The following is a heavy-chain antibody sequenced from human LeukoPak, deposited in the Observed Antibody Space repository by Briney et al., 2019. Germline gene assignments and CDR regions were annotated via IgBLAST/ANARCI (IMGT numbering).Heavy chain of an antibody. D-gene: IGHD6-13*01. J-gene: IGHJ4*02. CDR2: INPNSGGT. CDR3: ARDDRTIAAAGTPDY. CDR1: GGTFSSYA. Sequence: ASVTVSCTASGGTFSSYAISWVRQAPGQGLEWMGRINPNSGGTNYAQKFQGRVTMTRDTSISTAYMELSRLRSDDTAVYYCARDDRTIAAAGTPDYWGQGTLVTVSS. V-gene: IGHV1-2*06.